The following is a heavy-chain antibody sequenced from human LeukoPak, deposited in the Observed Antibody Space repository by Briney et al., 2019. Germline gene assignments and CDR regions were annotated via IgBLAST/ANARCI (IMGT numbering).Heavy chain of an antibody. CDR1: GFTFSSHW. Sequence: GGSLRLSCAASGFTFSSHWMSWVRLALGKGLEWVANIKQDGSDKYYVDSVKGRFTISRDNATNSLYLQMNSLRAEDTAVYYCARDYDWGQGTLVTVSS. CDR3: ARDYD. D-gene: IGHD3-16*01. V-gene: IGHV3-7*04. CDR2: IKQDGSDK. J-gene: IGHJ4*02.